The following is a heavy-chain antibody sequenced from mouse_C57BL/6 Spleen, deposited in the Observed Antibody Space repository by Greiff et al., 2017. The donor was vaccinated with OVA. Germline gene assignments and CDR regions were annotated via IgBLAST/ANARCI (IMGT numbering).Heavy chain of an antibody. J-gene: IGHJ1*03. V-gene: IGHV14-4*01. Sequence: VQLQQSGAELVRPGASVKLSCTASGFNIKDDYMHWVKQRPEQGLAWIGWIDSENGDTEYASKFQGKATITADTSSNTAYLQLSSLTSEDTAVYYCTTGTTDHWYFDVWGTGTTVTVSS. CDR2: IDSENGDT. CDR1: GFNIKDDY. CDR3: TTGTTDHWYFDV. D-gene: IGHD1-1*01.